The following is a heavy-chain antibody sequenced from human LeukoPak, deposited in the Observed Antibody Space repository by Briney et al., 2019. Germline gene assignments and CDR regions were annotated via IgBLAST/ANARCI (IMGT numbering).Heavy chain of an antibody. J-gene: IGHJ6*03. D-gene: IGHD1-26*01. Sequence: GGSLRLSCAASGFTFSSYAMSWVRQAPGKGREWVSAISGSVGRTYYADSVKGGFTISRDNSKNTLYLQINSLRAEDTAVYYCAKEWGVSYYYYYMDVWGKGTTVTVSS. CDR2: ISGSVGRT. V-gene: IGHV3-23*01. CDR3: AKEWGVSYYYYYMDV. CDR1: GFTFSSYA.